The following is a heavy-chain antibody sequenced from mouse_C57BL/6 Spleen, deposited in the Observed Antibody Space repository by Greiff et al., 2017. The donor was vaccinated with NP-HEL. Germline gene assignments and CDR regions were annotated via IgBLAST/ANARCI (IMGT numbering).Heavy chain of an antibody. CDR3: AIRGWGGWFAY. Sequence: QVQLKQPGAELVKPGASVKVSCKASGYTFTSYWMHWVKQRPGQGLEWIGRIHPSDGDTNYNQKFKGKATLTVDTSSSTAYMQLSSLTSEDAAVYYCAIRGWGGWFAYWGQGTLVTVSA. D-gene: IGHD3-3*01. V-gene: IGHV1-74*01. CDR2: IHPSDGDT. J-gene: IGHJ3*01. CDR1: GYTFTSYW.